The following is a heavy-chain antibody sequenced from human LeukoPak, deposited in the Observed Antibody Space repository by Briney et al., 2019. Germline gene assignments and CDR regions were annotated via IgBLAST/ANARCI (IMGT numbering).Heavy chain of an antibody. D-gene: IGHD2-15*01. J-gene: IGHJ6*03. V-gene: IGHV3-23*01. Sequence: GGSLRLSCAASGFTFSNYAMSWVRQAPGGGVEWVSAISGSGDTTFHADSVKGRSTTSRDNSKNTLSLQMSGLRVEDSAVYFCAKDTSAWWYHRAYMNVWGTGTTVTVSS. CDR3: AKDTSAWWYHRAYMNV. CDR1: GFTFSNYA. CDR2: ISGSGDTT.